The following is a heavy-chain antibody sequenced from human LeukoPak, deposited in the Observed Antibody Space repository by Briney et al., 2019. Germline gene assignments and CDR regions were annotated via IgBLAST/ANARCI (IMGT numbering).Heavy chain of an antibody. CDR2: IYTSGST. CDR3: ASSPVEGSSYIPH. CDR1: GGSISSYY. V-gene: IGHV4-4*07. D-gene: IGHD6-13*01. J-gene: IGHJ4*02. Sequence: SETLSLTCTVSGGSISSYYWSWIRQPAGKGLEWIGRIYTSGSTNYNPSLKSRVTMSVDTSKNQFSLRLSSVTAADTALYYCASSPVEGSSYIPHWGQGTLVTVSS.